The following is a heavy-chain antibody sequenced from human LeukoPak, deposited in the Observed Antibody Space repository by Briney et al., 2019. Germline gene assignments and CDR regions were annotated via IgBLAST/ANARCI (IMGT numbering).Heavy chain of an antibody. CDR1: GFTFSSYG. J-gene: IGHJ4*02. D-gene: IGHD2-2*01. CDR2: IRYDGSNK. CDR3: AKEGPDCSSTSCPGDY. Sequence: PGGSLRLSCAASGFTFSSYGMHWVRQAPGKGLEWVAFIRYDGSNKYYADSVKGRFTISRDNSKNTLYLQMNSLRAEDTAVYYCAKEGPDCSSTSCPGDYWGLGTLVTVSS. V-gene: IGHV3-30*02.